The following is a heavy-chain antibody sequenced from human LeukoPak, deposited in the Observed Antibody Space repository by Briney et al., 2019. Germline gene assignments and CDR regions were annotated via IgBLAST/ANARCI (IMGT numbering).Heavy chain of an antibody. V-gene: IGHV3-48*01. D-gene: IGHD2-21*02. CDR2: ISSSSSTI. Sequence: GGSLRLSCAASGFTFSSYSMNWVRQAPGKGLEWVSYISSSSSTIYYADSVKGRFTISRDNAKNSLYLQMNSLRAEDTAVHYCARDGYCGGDCYSGGPYYFDCWGQGTLVTVSS. J-gene: IGHJ4*02. CDR3: ARDGYCGGDCYSGGPYYFDC. CDR1: GFTFSSYS.